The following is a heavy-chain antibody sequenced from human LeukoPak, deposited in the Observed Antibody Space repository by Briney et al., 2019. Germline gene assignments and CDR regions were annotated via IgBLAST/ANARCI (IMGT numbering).Heavy chain of an antibody. J-gene: IGHJ3*02. CDR3: ARFEYSYGYGDGFDI. CDR1: GFTFSTYS. V-gene: IGHV3-48*01. D-gene: IGHD5-18*01. CDR2: IGTSSNI. Sequence: PGGSLRLTCAASGFTFSTYSMNSVRQAPGKGLEWVSYIGTSSNIYYTDSVKGRFTISRDNAKNSLYLQMNSLRAEDTAIYYCARFEYSYGYGDGFDIWGQGTMVTVSS.